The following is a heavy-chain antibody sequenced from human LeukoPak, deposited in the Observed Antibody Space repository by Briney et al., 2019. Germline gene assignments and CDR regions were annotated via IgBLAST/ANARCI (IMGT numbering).Heavy chain of an antibody. CDR3: ARVRLNAFDI. CDR2: INPNGGAT. Sequence: ASVKVSCKASEYXXXXXXXXXVXXXXXQXXEWMGXINPNGGATKYAQKFQGRVTMNRDTSISTAYMELSRLRSDDTAVYYCARVRLNAFDIWGQGTMVIVSS. CDR1: EYXXXXXX. J-gene: IGHJ3*02. D-gene: IGHD3-16*01. V-gene: IGHV1-2*02.